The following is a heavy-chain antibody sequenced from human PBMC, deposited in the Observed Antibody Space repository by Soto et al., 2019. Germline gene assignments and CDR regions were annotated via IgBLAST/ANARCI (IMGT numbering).Heavy chain of an antibody. D-gene: IGHD2-8*01. CDR3: ARASGCTNGVCYRGDWFDP. J-gene: IGHJ5*02. CDR2: IYHSGST. Sequence: QLQLQESGSGLVKPSQTLSLTCAVSGGSISSGGYSWSWIRQPPGKGLEWIGYIYHSGSTYYNPSLKSRVTISVDRSKNQFSLKLSSVTAADTAVYYCARASGCTNGVCYRGDWFDPWGQGTLVTVSS. CDR1: GGSISSGGYS. V-gene: IGHV4-30-2*01.